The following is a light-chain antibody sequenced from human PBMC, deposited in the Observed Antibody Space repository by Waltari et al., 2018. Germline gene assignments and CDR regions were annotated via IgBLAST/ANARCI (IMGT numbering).Light chain of an antibody. Sequence: ALTQSPGTLSLSPGERATLSCRASQGLTKRYLDWYQQKPGQAPRLLSYGASSRPASFPDRCGASGSGTEFTLTISSLEPEESAVYYCQQYGSSVLYSFAQQFKLGIK. CDR1: QGLTKRY. CDR2: GAS. V-gene: IGKV3-20*01. J-gene: IGKJ2*01. CDR3: QQYGSSVLYS.